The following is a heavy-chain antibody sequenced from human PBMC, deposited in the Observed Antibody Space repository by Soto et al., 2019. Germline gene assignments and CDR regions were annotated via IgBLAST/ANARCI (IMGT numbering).Heavy chain of an antibody. CDR1: GFTVSSNY. D-gene: IGHD3-3*01. Sequence: GGSLRLSCAASGFTVSSNYMSWVRQAPGKGLEWVSVIYSGGSTYYADSVKGRFTISRDNSKNTLYLQMNSLRAEDTAVYYCARGPRDFWSGYINYWGQGTLVTVSS. CDR3: ARGPRDFWSGYINY. CDR2: IYSGGST. J-gene: IGHJ4*02. V-gene: IGHV3-66*01.